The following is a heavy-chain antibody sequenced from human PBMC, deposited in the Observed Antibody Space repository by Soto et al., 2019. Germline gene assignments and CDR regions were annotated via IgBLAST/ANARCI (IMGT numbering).Heavy chain of an antibody. V-gene: IGHV3-11*06. CDR3: ARDVYRYSSSSPEDV. D-gene: IGHD6-6*01. CDR2: ISSSSRTT. Sequence: LRLSCAASGFTFSDYYMSWIRQAPGKGLDWVAYISSSSRTTKYGDSVKGRFTISRDDAKNSLFLQMNSLRGEDTAVYYCARDVYRYSSSSPEDVWGQGTTVTVSS. CDR1: GFTFSDYY. J-gene: IGHJ6*02.